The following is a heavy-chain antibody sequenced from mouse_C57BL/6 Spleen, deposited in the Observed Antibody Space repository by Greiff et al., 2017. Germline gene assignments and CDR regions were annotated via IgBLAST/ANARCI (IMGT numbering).Heavy chain of an antibody. CDR2: IRNKANGYTT. CDR1: GFTFTDYY. Sequence: EVKLLESGGGLVQPGGSLSLSCAASGFTFTDYYMSWVRQPPGKALEWLGFIRNKANGYTTEYSASVKGRFTISRDNSQSILYLQMNALGAGDSATYYGARLRAGYYFDDWGQGTTLTVSS. CDR3: ARLRAGYYFDD. V-gene: IGHV7-3*01. J-gene: IGHJ2*01. D-gene: IGHD3-3*01.